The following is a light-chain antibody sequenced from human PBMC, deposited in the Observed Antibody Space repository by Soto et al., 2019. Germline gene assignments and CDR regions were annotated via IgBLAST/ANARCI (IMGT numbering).Light chain of an antibody. Sequence: DIQMTQSPSTLSASVGDRVTITCRASQIIDTWLAWYQQKPGRAPKLLIYKVSSLESGVPSRFSGSGSETEFTLSIRGLQPDDFATYYCQQYKRSWTFGQGTKVEIK. CDR3: QQYKRSWT. CDR1: QIIDTW. CDR2: KVS. J-gene: IGKJ1*01. V-gene: IGKV1-5*03.